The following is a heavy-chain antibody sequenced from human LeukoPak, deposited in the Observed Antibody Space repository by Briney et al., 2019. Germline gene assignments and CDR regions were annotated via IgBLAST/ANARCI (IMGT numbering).Heavy chain of an antibody. V-gene: IGHV1-69-2*01. CDR3: ATDPGTAYCGGDCYVDY. J-gene: IGHJ4*02. CDR2: VDPEDGIN. CDR1: GYTFTVYY. Sequence: GASVTVSRKASGYTFTVYYMRWGRQAPAKGLGWVGLVDPEDGINIYAEKLQGRVTITADASTDTAYMELSSLRSEDTAVYYCATDPGTAYCGGDCYVDYWGQGTLFTVSS. D-gene: IGHD2-21*01.